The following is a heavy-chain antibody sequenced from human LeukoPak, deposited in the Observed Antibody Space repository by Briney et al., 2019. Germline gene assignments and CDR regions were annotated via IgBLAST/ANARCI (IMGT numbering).Heavy chain of an antibody. CDR3: ARCRRDGYNQAIDY. J-gene: IGHJ4*02. V-gene: IGHV4-39*01. Sequence: AETLSLTCTVSGGSISSSSYYWGWIRQPPGKGLEWIGSIYYSGSTYYNPSLKSRVTISVDTSKNQFSLKLSSVAAADTAVYYCARCRRDGYNQAIDYWGQGTLVTVSS. CDR2: IYYSGST. CDR1: GGSISSSSYY. D-gene: IGHD5-24*01.